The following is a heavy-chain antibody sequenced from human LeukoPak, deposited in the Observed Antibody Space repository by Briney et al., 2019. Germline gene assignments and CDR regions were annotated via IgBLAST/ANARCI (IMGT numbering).Heavy chain of an antibody. J-gene: IGHJ4*01. D-gene: IGHD6-13*01. CDR2: IKEDGSEK. CDR3: ARDISPEKGQQLAN. CDR1: GFTFSRFW. Sequence: SGGSLRLSCADSGFTFSRFWMSWVRQAPGKGLEYVANIKEDGSEKYYVDSVKGRFTISRDNAKNSLSLQMSSLRVEDTAVYYCARDISPEKGQQLANWGQGTQVTVSS. V-gene: IGHV3-7*04.